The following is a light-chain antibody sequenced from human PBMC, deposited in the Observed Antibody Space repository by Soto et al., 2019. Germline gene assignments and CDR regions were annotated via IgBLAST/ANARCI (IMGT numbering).Light chain of an antibody. CDR1: SSDVGASEY. CDR2: QVS. Sequence: QSVLTQPPSASGSPGQSVTISCTGTSSDVGASEYVSWYQQHPGKAPKLMIYQVSKRPSGVPDRFPGSRSGNTASLTVSGLQAEDDADYYCTSYTSSYIFVLGGGTKLTVL. CDR3: TSYTSSYIFV. V-gene: IGLV2-8*01. J-gene: IGLJ1*01.